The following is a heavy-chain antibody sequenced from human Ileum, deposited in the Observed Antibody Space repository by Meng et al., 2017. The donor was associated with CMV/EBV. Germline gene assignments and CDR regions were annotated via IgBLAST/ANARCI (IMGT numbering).Heavy chain of an antibody. D-gene: IGHD4-11*01. Sequence: SCAAAGFTCRRSWMTWGCEDPGKGLVWVSRVSSNGSATYYADSVKGRFTISRDNAKNTLYLQMNSLRAEDTAVYYCATEETRGWFDPWGQGTLVTVSS. CDR1: GFTCRRSW. V-gene: IGHV3-74*01. J-gene: IGHJ5*02. CDR2: VSSNGSAT. CDR3: ATEETRGWFDP.